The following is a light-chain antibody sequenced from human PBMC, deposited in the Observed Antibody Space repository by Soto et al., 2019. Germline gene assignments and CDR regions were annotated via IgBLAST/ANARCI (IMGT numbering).Light chain of an antibody. V-gene: IGLV1-40*01. J-gene: IGLJ3*02. Sequence: QSVLTQPPSVSGAPGQKVTISCTGSSSNFGAGYDVHWYQQLPGTAPKLLIYGHSNRPSGVPDRFSGSKSGTLASLAITGLQAEDEVDYYCQSYDSSLSGWVFGGGTKLTVL. CDR2: GHS. CDR3: QSYDSSLSGWV. CDR1: SSNFGAGYD.